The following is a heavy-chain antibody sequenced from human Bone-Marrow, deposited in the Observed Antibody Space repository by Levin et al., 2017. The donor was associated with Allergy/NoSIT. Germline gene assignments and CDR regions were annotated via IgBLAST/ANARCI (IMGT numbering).Heavy chain of an antibody. V-gene: IGHV3-74*01. Sequence: PGGSLRLSCAASGFSFNSHWMHWVRLVPGKGLVWVARINGDGRSTDFAESVKGRFSISRDNVKNTVDLQLNSLRVDDTAVYYCARGGYQFPSGGIDRYFDLWGRGTQVNVSS. CDR1: GFSFNSHW. J-gene: IGHJ2*01. CDR2: INGDGRST. CDR3: ARGGYQFPSGGIDRYFDL. D-gene: IGHD3-16*02.